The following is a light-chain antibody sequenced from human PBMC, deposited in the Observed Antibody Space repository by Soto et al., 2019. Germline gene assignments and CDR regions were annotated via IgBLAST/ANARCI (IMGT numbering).Light chain of an antibody. V-gene: IGKV3D-15*01. Sequence: EIVMTQSPATLSVSPGGRATLSCRASQSVSSNLAWYRQRPGQPPRLLIYGASTRATGIPARFSGSGSGTEFTLPISSLQSEDSAVYYCQQYHHWPPLTVGGGTKVEIK. J-gene: IGKJ4*01. CDR1: QSVSSN. CDR2: GAS. CDR3: QQYHHWPPLT.